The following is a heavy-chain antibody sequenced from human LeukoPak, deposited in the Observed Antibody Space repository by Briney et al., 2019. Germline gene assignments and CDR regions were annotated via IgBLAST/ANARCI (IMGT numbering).Heavy chain of an antibody. V-gene: IGHV3-30*01. CDR1: GFTFSSYA. D-gene: IGHD2-15*01. CDR3: ARAWVAASHFDY. CDR2: ISYDGSNK. J-gene: IGHJ4*02. Sequence: GRSLRLSCAASGFTFSSYAMHWVRQAPGKGLEWEAVISYDGSNKYYANSVKGRFTISRDNSKNTLYLQMNSLRAEDTAVYYCARAWVAASHFDYWGQGTLVTVSS.